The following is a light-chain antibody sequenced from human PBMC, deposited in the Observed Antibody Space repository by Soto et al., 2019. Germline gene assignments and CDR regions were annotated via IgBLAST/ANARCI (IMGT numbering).Light chain of an antibody. Sequence: PGERAPLSCRASQSVSSSNLAWFQQKPGQPPRLLIYDASKRATGIPPRFSGSGSTTDFTLTISSLEPEDFAVYYCHQRSNGPPWTVGQGAKV. V-gene: IGKV3-11*01. CDR2: DAS. CDR1: QSVSSSN. J-gene: IGKJ1*01. CDR3: HQRSNGPPWT.